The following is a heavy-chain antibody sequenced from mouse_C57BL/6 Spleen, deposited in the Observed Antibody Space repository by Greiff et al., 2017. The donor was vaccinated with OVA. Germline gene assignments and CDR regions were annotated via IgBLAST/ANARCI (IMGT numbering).Heavy chain of an antibody. CDR2: IYPGDGDT. D-gene: IGHD1-1*01. CDR1: GYAFSSSW. Sequence: VQVVESGPELVKPGASVKLSCKASGYAFSSSWMNWVKQRPGKGLEWIGRIYPGDGDTNYTGKFKGKATLTADKSSSTAYMQLSSLTSEDSAVYFCASGSAFCDWGQVATLTVSS. CDR3: ASGSAFCD. V-gene: IGHV1-82*01. J-gene: IGHJ2*01.